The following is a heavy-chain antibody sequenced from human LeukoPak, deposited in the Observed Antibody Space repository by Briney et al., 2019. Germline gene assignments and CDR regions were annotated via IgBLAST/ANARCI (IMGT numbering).Heavy chain of an antibody. D-gene: IGHD5-12*01. Sequence: PGASLRLSCAASGFTFSSYAMSWVRQAPGKGLEWVSGTSGSGGSTFYADSVKGRFTISRDNSKNTLFLQMNSLRAEDTAVYYCVKRVATSSISYYFDYWGQGTLVTVSS. CDR3: VKRVATSSISYYFDY. CDR1: GFTFSSYA. J-gene: IGHJ4*02. V-gene: IGHV3-23*01. CDR2: TSGSGGST.